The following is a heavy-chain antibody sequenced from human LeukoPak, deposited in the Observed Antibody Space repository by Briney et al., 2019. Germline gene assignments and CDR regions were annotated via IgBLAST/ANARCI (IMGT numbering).Heavy chain of an antibody. V-gene: IGHV1-2*02. Sequence: ASVKVSCKASGYTFTGYYMHWVRQAPGQGLEWMGWINRNSGGTNYAQKFQGRVTMTRDTSISTAYMELSRLRSEDTAVYYCARGLSYCSSTSCRWGLAPHDAFDIWGQGTMVTVSS. J-gene: IGHJ3*02. CDR3: ARGLSYCSSTSCRWGLAPHDAFDI. D-gene: IGHD2-2*01. CDR1: GYTFTGYY. CDR2: INRNSGGT.